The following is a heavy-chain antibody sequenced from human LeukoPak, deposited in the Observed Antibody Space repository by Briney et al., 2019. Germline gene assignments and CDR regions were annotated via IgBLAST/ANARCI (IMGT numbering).Heavy chain of an antibody. V-gene: IGHV3-53*01. CDR3: ARGPVTRFEI. Sequence: GGSLRLSCAASGFTVSSNYMSWVRQAPGKGLEWVSVIYSGGTTYYADSVKGRFTISRDNSNNTLYLQMNSLRAEDTAVYYCARGPVTRFEIWGQGTMVTVTS. CDR1: GFTVSSNY. CDR2: IYSGGTT. D-gene: IGHD4-17*01. J-gene: IGHJ3*02.